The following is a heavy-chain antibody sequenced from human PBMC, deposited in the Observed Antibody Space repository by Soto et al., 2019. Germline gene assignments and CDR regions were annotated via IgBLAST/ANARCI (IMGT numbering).Heavy chain of an antibody. D-gene: IGHD3-10*01. CDR1: GGSISSGVYY. V-gene: IGHV4-31*03. CDR2: IYYSGST. J-gene: IGHJ4*02. Sequence: SETLSLTCTVSGGSISSGVYYWSWIRQHPGKGLEWIGYIYYSGSTYYNPSLKSRVTISVDTSKNQFSLKLSSVTAADTAVYYCARSSSGVITMVRGVIMDFDYWGQGTLVTVSS. CDR3: ARSSSGVITMVRGVIMDFDY.